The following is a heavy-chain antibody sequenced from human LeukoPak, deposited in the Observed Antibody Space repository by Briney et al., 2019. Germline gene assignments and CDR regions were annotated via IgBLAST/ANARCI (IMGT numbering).Heavy chain of an antibody. J-gene: IGHJ3*02. CDR1: GYSFSNYW. CDR3: ARHGTPAAAGSTFDI. V-gene: IGHV5-51*01. D-gene: IGHD6-13*01. CDR2: IYPGGSET. Sequence: GESPKISCKGLGYSFSNYWSAWVRQMPGKGLEWMGIIYPGGSETRYDPSFQGQVTISADRSVSTAYLQWSSLRASDTAMYYCARHGTPAAAGSTFDIWGQGTMVTVSS.